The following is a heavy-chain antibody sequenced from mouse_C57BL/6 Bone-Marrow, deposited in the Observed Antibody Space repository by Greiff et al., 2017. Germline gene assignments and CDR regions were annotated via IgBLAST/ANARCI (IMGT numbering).Heavy chain of an antibody. Sequence: EVQVVESGGGLVQPGGSLKLSCAASGFTFSDYYMYWVRQTPEKRLEWVAYISNGGGSTYYPDTVKGLFTLSRDNAKNTLYLQMSRLKSEDTAMYYCARRGFDYWGQGTTLTVSS. CDR1: GFTFSDYY. V-gene: IGHV5-12*01. CDR2: ISNGGGST. CDR3: ARRGFDY. J-gene: IGHJ2*01.